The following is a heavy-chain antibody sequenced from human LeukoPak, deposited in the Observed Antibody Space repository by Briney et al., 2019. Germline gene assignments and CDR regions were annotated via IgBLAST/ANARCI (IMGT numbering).Heavy chain of an antibody. V-gene: IGHV3-21*01. D-gene: IGHD6-19*01. Sequence: GGSLRLSCAASGFTFSSHSMNWVRQAPGKGLEWVSSISSSSSYIYYADSVKGRFTISRDNAKNSLYLQMNSLRAEDTAVYYCARDQERNAVAGTLGYWGQGTLVTVSS. J-gene: IGHJ4*02. CDR3: ARDQERNAVAGTLGY. CDR2: ISSSSSYI. CDR1: GFTFSSHS.